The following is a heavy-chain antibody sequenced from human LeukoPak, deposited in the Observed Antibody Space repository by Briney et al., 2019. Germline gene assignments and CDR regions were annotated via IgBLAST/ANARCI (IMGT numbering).Heavy chain of an antibody. Sequence: SETLSLTCTVFGGSFSSGDYYWSWLRQPPGKGLEWIGYIYYSGSTFYNPSLKSRVTISLDTSKGQFSLKLSSVSAADTAVYYCARSEGYAFDPWGQGTLVTVSS. V-gene: IGHV4-30-4*01. CDR2: IYYSGST. CDR1: GGSFSSGDYY. D-gene: IGHD2-15*01. CDR3: ARSEGYAFDP. J-gene: IGHJ5*02.